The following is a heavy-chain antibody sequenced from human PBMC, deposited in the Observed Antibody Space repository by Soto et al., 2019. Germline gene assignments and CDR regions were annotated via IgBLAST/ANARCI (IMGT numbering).Heavy chain of an antibody. CDR2: ISSSSSTI. CDR3: ERSQLGIMWYFDL. J-gene: IGHJ2*01. Sequence: EVQLVESGGGLVQPGGSLRLSCAASGFTFSSYSMNWVRQAPGKGLEWVSYISSSSSTIYYADSVKGRFTISRDNAKNSLYLQMNSLRAEDTAVYYCERSQLGIMWYFDLWGRGTLVTVSA. CDR1: GFTFSSYS. V-gene: IGHV3-48*01. D-gene: IGHD7-27*01.